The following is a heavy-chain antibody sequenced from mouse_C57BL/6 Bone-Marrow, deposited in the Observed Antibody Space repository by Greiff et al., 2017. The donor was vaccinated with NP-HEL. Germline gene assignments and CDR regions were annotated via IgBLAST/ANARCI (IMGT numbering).Heavy chain of an antibody. CDR3: ARSTTTVVATGDWYFDV. CDR1: DSEVFPIAY. D-gene: IGHD1-1*01. J-gene: IGHJ1*03. Sequence: VHLVESGSELRSPGSSVKLSCKDFDSEVFPIAYMSWVRQKPGHGFEWIGGILPSIGRTIYGEKFEDKATLDADTLSNTAYLELNSLTSEDSAIYYCARSTTTVVATGDWYFDVWGTGTTVTVSS. V-gene: IGHV15-2*01. CDR2: ILPSIGRT.